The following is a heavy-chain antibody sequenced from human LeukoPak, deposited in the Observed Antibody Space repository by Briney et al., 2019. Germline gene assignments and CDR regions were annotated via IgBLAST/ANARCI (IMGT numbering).Heavy chain of an antibody. V-gene: IGHV4-4*07. D-gene: IGHD3-10*01. J-gene: IGHJ6*04. CDR3: ARERLGFRVDV. CDR2: INTSGNT. CDR1: GDSISNYY. Sequence: TSETLSLTCTVSGDSISNYYWTWIRQSAGKGLQWIGRINTSGNTNYNPYLKSRVTMSLDTSKNQFSLNLSSVTAADTAVYYCARERLGFRVDVWGKGTTVTASS.